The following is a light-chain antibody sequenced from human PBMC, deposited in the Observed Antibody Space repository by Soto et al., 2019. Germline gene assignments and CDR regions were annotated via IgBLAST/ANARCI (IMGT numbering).Light chain of an antibody. V-gene: IGLV2-14*01. CDR2: AVS. Sequence: QSVLTQPASVSGSPGQSITIPCTGTSSDVGGYKYVSWYQQVPGKVPKLLIYAVSNRPSGVSDRFSGSKSGNTASLTISGLQAEDEADYYCTSYTTSTTGVFGSGTKLTVL. CDR1: SSDVGGYKY. CDR3: TSYTTSTTGV. J-gene: IGLJ1*01.